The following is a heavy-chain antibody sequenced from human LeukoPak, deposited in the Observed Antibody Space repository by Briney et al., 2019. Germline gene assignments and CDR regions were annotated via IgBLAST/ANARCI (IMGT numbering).Heavy chain of an antibody. CDR1: GFTFSSYW. Sequence: GGSLRLSCAASGFTFSSYWMHWVRHAPGKGLVWVSRINSDGSSTSYADSVKGRFTISRDKSNNTLYLQMNSLRAEDTAVYYCAKDQYYSGSGSYYPADWGQGTLVTVSS. CDR3: AKDQYYSGSGSYYPAD. CDR2: INSDGSST. V-gene: IGHV3-74*01. J-gene: IGHJ4*02. D-gene: IGHD3-10*01.